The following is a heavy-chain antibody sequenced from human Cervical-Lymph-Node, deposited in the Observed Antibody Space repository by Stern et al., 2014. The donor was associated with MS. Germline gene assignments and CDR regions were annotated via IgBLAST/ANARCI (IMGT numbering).Heavy chain of an antibody. CDR3: ARRADRYDILTGTXXXX. J-gene: IGHJ4*02. V-gene: IGHV5-51*01. Sequence: VQLVQSGAEVKKPGESLKISCKGSGYSFTSYWIGWVRQMPGEGLEWMGIIDPGDSDTRYSQSLHGPVPISADKSISPAYLQWSSLKASDTAMYYCARRADRYDILTGTXXXXXGQGTLVTVSS. CDR1: GYSFTSYW. CDR2: IDPGDSDT. D-gene: IGHD3-9*01.